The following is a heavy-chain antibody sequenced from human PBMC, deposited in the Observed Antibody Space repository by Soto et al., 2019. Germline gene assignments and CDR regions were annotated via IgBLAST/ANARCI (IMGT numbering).Heavy chain of an antibody. CDR2: INSGGSAI. CDR3: ARVVSGSGAWLDY. V-gene: IGHV3-48*01. Sequence: EVQLVESGGNLEQPGGSLRLSCTASGFTFSGYSMTWVRQAPGKGLEWISYINSGGSAIQYADSVKGRFSISRDNGKNSLFLQMSSLRVEDTAVYYCARVVSGSGAWLDYWGPGTLVTVSS. CDR1: GFTFSGYS. J-gene: IGHJ4*02. D-gene: IGHD3-10*01.